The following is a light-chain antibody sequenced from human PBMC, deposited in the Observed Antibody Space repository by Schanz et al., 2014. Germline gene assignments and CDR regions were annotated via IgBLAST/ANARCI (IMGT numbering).Light chain of an antibody. V-gene: IGLV2-14*01. Sequence: QSALTQPASVSGSPGQSITISCTGTSSDVGGYNYVSWYQQHPGKAPKLMIYDVNNRPSGVSNRFSGSKSGNTASLTISGLQAEDEVDYYCNSFTSSHTHVFGGGTKLTVL. J-gene: IGLJ3*02. CDR3: NSFTSSHTHV. CDR2: DVN. CDR1: SSDVGGYNY.